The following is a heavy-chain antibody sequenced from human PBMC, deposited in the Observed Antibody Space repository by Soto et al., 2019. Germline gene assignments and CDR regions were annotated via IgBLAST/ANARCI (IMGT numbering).Heavy chain of an antibody. CDR1: GGTFSSYA. CDR2: IIPIFGTA. D-gene: IGHD2-15*01. CDR3: AGVSLGRSCGPPAGSSVH. V-gene: IGHV1-69*01. J-gene: IGHJ1*01. Sequence: QVQLVQSGAEVKKPGSSVKVSCKASGGTFSSYAISWVRQAPGQGLEWMGGIIPIFGTANYAQKFQGVVTITADEFTSTGGMGLSSLRSEDTAVYYFAGVSLGRSCGPPAGSSVHWGQGTVVTVSS.